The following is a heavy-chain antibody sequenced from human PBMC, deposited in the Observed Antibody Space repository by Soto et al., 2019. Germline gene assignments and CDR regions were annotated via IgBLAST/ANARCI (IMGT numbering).Heavy chain of an antibody. J-gene: IGHJ4*02. CDR3: ASGGATYVFHYFDY. CDR2: INAGNGNT. CDR1: GFTFTSYW. Sequence: GESLKISCKGSGFTFTSYWISWVRQAPGQRLEWMGWINAGNGNTKYSQKFQGRVTITRDTSASTAYMELSSLRSEDTAMYYCASGGATYVFHYFDYWGQGTLVTVSS. V-gene: IGHV1-3*01. D-gene: IGHD3-10*02.